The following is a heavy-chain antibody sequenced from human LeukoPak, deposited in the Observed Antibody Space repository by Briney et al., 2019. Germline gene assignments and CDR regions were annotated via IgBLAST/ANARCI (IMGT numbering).Heavy chain of an antibody. CDR3: ARGYSSSWYDAFDI. V-gene: IGHV1-2*06. CDR2: INPNSGGT. D-gene: IGHD6-13*01. Sequence: GASVKVSCKASGYTFTGYYMHWVRQAPGQGLEWMGRINPNSGGTNYAQKFQGRVTMTRDTSISTAYMELSRLRSDDTAVYYRARGYSSSWYDAFDIWGQGTMVTVSS. CDR1: GYTFTGYY. J-gene: IGHJ3*02.